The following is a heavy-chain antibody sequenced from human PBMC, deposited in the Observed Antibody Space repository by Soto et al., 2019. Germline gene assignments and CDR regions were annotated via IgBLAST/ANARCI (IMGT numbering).Heavy chain of an antibody. D-gene: IGHD3-10*01. CDR2: INYTGST. CDR3: ARDLWFGKSNYGMDV. Sequence: QVHLQESGPGLVKPSETLSLTCSVSGGSISSGGYYWSWIRQHPGKGLEWIGNINYTGSTDYNSSLKSRVAISVGKYKNQFSMKLSFVTAADTAVYYCARDLWFGKSNYGMDVWGQGTTVTVSS. J-gene: IGHJ6*02. CDR1: GGSISSGGYY. V-gene: IGHV4-31*03.